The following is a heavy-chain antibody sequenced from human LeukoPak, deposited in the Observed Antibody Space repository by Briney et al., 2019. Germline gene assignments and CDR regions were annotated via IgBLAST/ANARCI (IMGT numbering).Heavy chain of an antibody. D-gene: IGHD3-16*02. Sequence: GGSLRLSCAGSGFTFSSYWMSWVRQAPGKGLEWVANIKEDGSEKYYVDSVKGRFTISRDNAKNSLYLQMNSLRAEDTAVYYCARDRDYDYVWGSYRSDYWGQGTLVTVSS. V-gene: IGHV3-7*01. CDR3: ARDRDYDYVWGSYRSDY. CDR2: IKEDGSEK. J-gene: IGHJ4*02. CDR1: GFTFSSYW.